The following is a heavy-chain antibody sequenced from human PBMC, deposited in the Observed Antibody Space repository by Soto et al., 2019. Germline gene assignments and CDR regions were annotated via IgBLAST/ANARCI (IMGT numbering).Heavy chain of an antibody. V-gene: IGHV4-39*01. J-gene: IGHJ5*02. CDR1: GRSISSSSYY. D-gene: IGHD3-10*01. CDR2: IYYSGNT. CDR3: ASLTVLLHWFDP. Sequence: SETLSLTCTVSGRSISSSSYYWGWIRQPPVNGLEWIGSIYYSGNTYYNPSLKSRVTISVDTSKNQFSLKLSSVTAADTAVYYCASLTVLLHWFDPWGQGTLVTVS.